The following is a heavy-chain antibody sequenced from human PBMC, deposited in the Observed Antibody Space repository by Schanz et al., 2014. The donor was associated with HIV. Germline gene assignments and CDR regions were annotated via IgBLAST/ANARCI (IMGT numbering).Heavy chain of an antibody. CDR3: ARHQRGSYLEALDY. J-gene: IGHJ4*02. D-gene: IGHD3-10*01. CDR2: AHHSGST. V-gene: IGHV4-34*01. CDR1: GGSFSGYY. Sequence: QVQLQQWGAGLLRPSETLSLTCAVYGGSFSGYYWGWIRQPPGKGLEWIGSAHHSGSTYYTPSLKSRVTISEDTSKTRFPWKLSFVTAADTAVFYCARHQRGSYLEALDYWGQGTLVTVSS.